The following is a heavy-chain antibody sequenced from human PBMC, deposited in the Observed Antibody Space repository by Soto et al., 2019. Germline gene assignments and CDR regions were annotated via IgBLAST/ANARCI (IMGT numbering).Heavy chain of an antibody. CDR1: GGSISSSSYY. Sequence: SATLSLTCTVSGGSISSSSYYWGWIRQPPGKGLERIGSIYYSGSTYYNPSLKSRVTISVDTSKNQFSLKLSSVTAADTAVYYCASLRPITIFGVVTTRIDAFDIWGQGTMVTVSS. CDR2: IYYSGST. CDR3: ASLRPITIFGVVTTRIDAFDI. J-gene: IGHJ3*02. D-gene: IGHD3-3*01. V-gene: IGHV4-39*01.